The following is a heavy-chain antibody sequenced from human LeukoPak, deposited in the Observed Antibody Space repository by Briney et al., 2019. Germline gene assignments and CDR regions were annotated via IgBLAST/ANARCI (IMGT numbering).Heavy chain of an antibody. CDR2: ISTTITYA. J-gene: IGHJ5*02. CDR1: GFTFSAYW. CDR3: ARDWYCSSSICYTDRNWFDP. Sequence: GGSLRLSCAASGFTFSAYWMSWIRQAPGKGLEWVSYISTTITYADYADSVKGRFTISRDNAKNSLYLQMNSLRPEDTAGYYCARDWYCSSSICYTDRNWFDPWGQGTLVTVSS. D-gene: IGHD2-2*02. V-gene: IGHV3-11*05.